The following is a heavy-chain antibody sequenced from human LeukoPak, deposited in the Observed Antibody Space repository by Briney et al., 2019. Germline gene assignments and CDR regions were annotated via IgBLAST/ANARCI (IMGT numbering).Heavy chain of an antibody. D-gene: IGHD6-13*01. Sequence: GGSLRLSCAASGFTFSSYSMNWVRQAPGKGLEWVSSISSSSSYIYYAASVEGRFTISRDNAKKSLDLQMNSLRAEDTAVYYCARERRVAAAGWGVGYYYYMDVWGKGTTVTVSS. CDR2: ISSSSSYI. J-gene: IGHJ6*03. V-gene: IGHV3-21*01. CDR1: GFTFSSYS. CDR3: ARERRVAAAGWGVGYYYYMDV.